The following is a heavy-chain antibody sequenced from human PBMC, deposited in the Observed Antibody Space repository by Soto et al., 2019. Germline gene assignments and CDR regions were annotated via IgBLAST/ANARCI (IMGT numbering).Heavy chain of an antibody. CDR3: ARVGSTIFHFDS. D-gene: IGHD3-3*01. CDR1: GYTFTGYY. CDR2: INPNSGGT. V-gene: IGHV1-2*04. J-gene: IGHJ4*02. Sequence: QVQLVQSGAEVKKPGASVKVSCKASGYTFTGYYMHWVRQAPGQGLEWMGWINPNSGGTNYAQKLQGWITMTRDTSISTAYMELSRLGSDDTAVYYCARVGSTIFHFDSWGQGTLVTVSS.